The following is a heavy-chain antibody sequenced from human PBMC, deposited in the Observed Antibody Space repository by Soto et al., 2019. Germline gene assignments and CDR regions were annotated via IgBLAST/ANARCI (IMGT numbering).Heavy chain of an antibody. CDR2: MNPNSGNT. D-gene: IGHD3-10*01. V-gene: IGHV1-8*01. CDR3: ARGSMVRPYYYGMDV. CDR1: GYTFTSYD. Sequence: QVQLVQSGAEVKKPGASVKVSCKASGYTFTSYDINWVRQATGQGLEWMGWMNPNSGNTGYAQKYHGRVTMTRNTSIITAYMALCSLRSEDTAVYYCARGSMVRPYYYGMDVWGQGTTVTVSS. J-gene: IGHJ6*02.